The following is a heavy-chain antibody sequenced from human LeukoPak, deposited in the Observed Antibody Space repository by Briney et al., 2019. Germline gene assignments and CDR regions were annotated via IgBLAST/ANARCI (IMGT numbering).Heavy chain of an antibody. D-gene: IGHD3-3*01. Sequence: KAGESLKISCKGSGYSFTSYWIGWVRQMPGKGLEWLGIIYPGDSDTRYSPSFQGRVTISADKSISTAYLQWSSLKASDTAMYYCARTYYDFWSGYLYYYMDVWGKGTTVTVSS. CDR2: IYPGDSDT. CDR1: GYSFTSYW. CDR3: ARTYYDFWSGYLYYYMDV. V-gene: IGHV5-51*01. J-gene: IGHJ6*03.